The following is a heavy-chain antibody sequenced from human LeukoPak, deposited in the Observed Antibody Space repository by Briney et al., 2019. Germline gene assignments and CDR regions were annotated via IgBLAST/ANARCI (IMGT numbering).Heavy chain of an antibody. CDR2: INSDGSRT. Sequence: GGSLRLSCAASGFTFSSYWMHWVRQAPGEGLVWVSRINSDGSRTSYADSVKGRFTISRDNSKNTLYLQMNSLRAEDTAVYYCAKAGIWEQLWSPYFLDYWGQGTLVTVSS. V-gene: IGHV3-74*01. D-gene: IGHD5-18*01. CDR1: GFTFSSYW. J-gene: IGHJ4*02. CDR3: AKAGIWEQLWSPYFLDY.